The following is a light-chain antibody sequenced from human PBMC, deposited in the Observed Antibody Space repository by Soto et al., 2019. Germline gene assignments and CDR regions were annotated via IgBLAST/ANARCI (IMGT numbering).Light chain of an antibody. Sequence: LSSRSSQSVRSNLAWYQQKPGQAPRLLIYGASTRATGTPARFSGSGSGTEFTLTISSLQSEDFALYYCQQYNKWPLITFGQGTRLEI. CDR3: QQYNKWPLIT. J-gene: IGKJ5*01. V-gene: IGKV3D-15*01. CDR2: GAS. CDR1: QSVRSN.